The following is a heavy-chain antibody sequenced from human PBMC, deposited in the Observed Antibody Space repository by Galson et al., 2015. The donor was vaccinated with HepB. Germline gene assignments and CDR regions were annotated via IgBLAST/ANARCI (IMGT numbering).Heavy chain of an antibody. CDR1: GYSFTNYW. Sequence: QSGAEVKKPGESLTLSCKGSGYSFTNYWIGWVRQMPGKGLEWMGLIYPGNSDTRCSPSFHGQVTISADKSFNTAYLQWSSLKASDTAMYYCARYAIIRDAAGWIDYWGQGNLVTVSS. CDR3: ARYAIIRDAAGWIDY. D-gene: IGHD2-8*01. V-gene: IGHV5-51*03. CDR2: IYPGNSDT. J-gene: IGHJ4*02.